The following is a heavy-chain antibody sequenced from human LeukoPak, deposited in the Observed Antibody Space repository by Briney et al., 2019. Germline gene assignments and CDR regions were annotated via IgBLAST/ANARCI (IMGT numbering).Heavy chain of an antibody. CDR2: IKQNGSEK. CDR3: ARTGDYGSGRYFRPFDY. J-gene: IGHJ4*02. D-gene: IGHD3-10*01. V-gene: IGHV3-7*01. CDR1: GFTFSSYW. Sequence: GGSLRLSCAASGFTFSSYWMIWVRQAPGKGLEWVANIKQNGSEKYYVDSVKGRFTISRDNAKKSLFLQMNSLRAEDTAVYYCARTGDYGSGRYFRPFDYWGQGTLVTVSS.